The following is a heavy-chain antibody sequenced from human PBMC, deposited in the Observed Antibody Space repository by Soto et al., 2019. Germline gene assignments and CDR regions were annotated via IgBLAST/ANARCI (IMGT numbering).Heavy chain of an antibody. J-gene: IGHJ6*02. CDR3: ARDRCSSTSCYTGNEKKTQNYYYYGMDV. D-gene: IGHD2-2*02. CDR2: IIPIFGTA. V-gene: IGHV1-69*06. CDR1: GGTFSSYA. Sequence: QVQLVQSGAEVKKPGSSVKVSCKASGGTFSSYAISWVRQAPGQGLEWMGGIIPIFGTANYAQKFQGRVTITADKSTSTAYMELSSLRSEDTAVYYCARDRCSSTSCYTGNEKKTQNYYYYGMDVWGQGTTVTVSS.